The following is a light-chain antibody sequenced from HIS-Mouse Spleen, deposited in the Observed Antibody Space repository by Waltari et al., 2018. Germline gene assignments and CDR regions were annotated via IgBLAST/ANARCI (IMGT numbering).Light chain of an antibody. CDR2: EGS. Sequence: QSALTQPASVSGSPGQSITIPCTGTSSDVGSYNLVSWYQQHPGKAPKLMIYEGSKLPSGFSNLFSGYKSGNAASLTISGLQAEDEADYYCCSYAGSSTWVFGGGTKLTVL. CDR1: SSDVGSYNL. CDR3: CSYAGSSTWV. J-gene: IGLJ3*02. V-gene: IGLV2-23*01.